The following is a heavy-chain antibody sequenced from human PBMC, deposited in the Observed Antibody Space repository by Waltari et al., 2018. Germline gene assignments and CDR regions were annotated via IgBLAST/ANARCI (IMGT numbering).Heavy chain of an antibody. Sequence: QVQLVESGGGVVQPGGSLRLSCAASGFTFSSYGMHWVRQAPGKGLEWVAFIRYDGSNKYYADSVKDRFTISRDNSKNTLYLQMNSLRAEDTAVYYCAKGGGSGYQYYFDYWGQGTLVTVSS. D-gene: IGHD3-3*01. CDR1: GFTFSSYG. CDR3: AKGGGSGYQYYFDY. J-gene: IGHJ4*02. CDR2: IRYDGSNK. V-gene: IGHV3-30*02.